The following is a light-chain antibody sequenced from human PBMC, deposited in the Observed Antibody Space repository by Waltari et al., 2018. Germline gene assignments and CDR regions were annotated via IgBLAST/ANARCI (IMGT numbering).Light chain of an antibody. CDR1: SSDVGAYNY. CDR3: SSYTSSSTLV. V-gene: IGLV2-14*01. Sequence: QSALTQPASVSGSPGPSITISCTGTSSDVGAYNYVSWYQQPPGKAPKLMIYEVSNRPSGVSNRFSGSKSGNTASLTISGLQAEDEADYYCSSYTSSSTLVFSGGTKLTVL. J-gene: IGLJ2*01. CDR2: EVS.